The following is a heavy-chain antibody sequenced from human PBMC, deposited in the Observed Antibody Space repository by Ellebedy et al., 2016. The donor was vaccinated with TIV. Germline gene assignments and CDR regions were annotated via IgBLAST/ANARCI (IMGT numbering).Heavy chain of an antibody. J-gene: IGHJ4*02. CDR2: ISYRGTT. D-gene: IGHD5-18*01. CDR3: ASGFSYGLLDY. V-gene: IGHV4-59*01. CDR1: GASINRYY. Sequence: MPGGSLRLSCNVSGASINRYYWSWIRQSPGKGLEWIGYISYRGTTNSNPSLKSRVTISVDTSKNPFSLKLSSVTAADTVVFYCASGFSYGLLDYWGQGTLVAVSS.